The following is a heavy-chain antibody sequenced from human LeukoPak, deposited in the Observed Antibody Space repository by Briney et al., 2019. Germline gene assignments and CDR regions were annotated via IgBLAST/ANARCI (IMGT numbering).Heavy chain of an antibody. J-gene: IGHJ4*02. CDR3: SAAVITRFDY. Sequence: GGSLRLSCAASGFGSSAAHMHWVRQASGKGLEWVGRIIGKGDNYATAYGAPVKGRFTISRDDSKNTAYLQMNNLRTDDTAVYYCSAAVITRFDYWGQGALVTVSS. D-gene: IGHD4-23*01. CDR1: GFGSSAAH. V-gene: IGHV3-73*01. CDR2: IIGKGDNYAT.